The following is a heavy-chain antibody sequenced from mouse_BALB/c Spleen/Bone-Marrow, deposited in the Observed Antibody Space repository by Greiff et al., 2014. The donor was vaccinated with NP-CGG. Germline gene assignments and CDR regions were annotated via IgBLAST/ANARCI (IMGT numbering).Heavy chain of an antibody. V-gene: IGHV14-3*02. CDR2: IDPANGNT. CDR1: GFNIKDTY. J-gene: IGHJ2*01. D-gene: IGHD1-1*01. CDR3: ARYSYGSRGYYFDY. Sequence: EVQLQQSGAELVKPGASVKLSCPASGFNIKDTYMHWVKQRPEQGLEWIGRIDPANGNTKYDPKFQGKATITADTSSNTAYLQLSSLTSEDTAVYYCARYSYGSRGYYFDYWGQGTTLTVSS.